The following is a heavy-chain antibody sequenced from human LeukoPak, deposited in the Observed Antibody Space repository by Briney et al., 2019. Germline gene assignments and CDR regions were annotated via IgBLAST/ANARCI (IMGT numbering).Heavy chain of an antibody. J-gene: IGHJ4*02. CDR1: GFTFSSYA. V-gene: IGHV3-23*01. Sequence: GGSLRLSCAVSGFTFSSYAMSWVRQAPGKGLEWVSAISGSGGSTYYADSVKGRFTISRDNSKNTLYLQMNSLRAEDTAVYYCTRDRGSSTLGDYWGQGTLVTVSS. CDR2: ISGSGGST. CDR3: TRDRGSSTLGDY. D-gene: IGHD7-27*01.